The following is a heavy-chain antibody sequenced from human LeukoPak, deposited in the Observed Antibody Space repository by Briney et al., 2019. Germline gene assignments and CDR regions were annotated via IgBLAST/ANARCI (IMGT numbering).Heavy chain of an antibody. CDR1: GITISRYW. CDR2: ISSSSSYI. D-gene: IGHD3-22*01. V-gene: IGHV3-21*01. CDR3: ARDRQGYHYDSSDLGPFDY. Sequence: PGGSLRLSCAASGITISRYWMHWVRQAPGKGLVWVSSISSSSSYIYYADSVKGRFTISRDNAKNSLYLQMNSLRAEDTAVYYCARDRQGYHYDSSDLGPFDYWGQGTLVTVSS. J-gene: IGHJ4*02.